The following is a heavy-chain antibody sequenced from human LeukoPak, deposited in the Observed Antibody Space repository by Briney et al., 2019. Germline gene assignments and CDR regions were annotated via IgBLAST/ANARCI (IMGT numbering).Heavy chain of an antibody. V-gene: IGHV3-21*01. CDR2: ISSSSSFI. Sequence: KPGGSLRLSCAASGXTFSSYNMNWVRQTPGKGLEWVSSISSSSSFIYYADSVKGRFTISRDNAKNSLYLQMNSLRAEDTAVYYCARDVLIAADGVIRLDAFDIWGQGTVVTVSS. D-gene: IGHD6-13*01. J-gene: IGHJ3*02. CDR3: ARDVLIAADGVIRLDAFDI. CDR1: GXTFSSYN.